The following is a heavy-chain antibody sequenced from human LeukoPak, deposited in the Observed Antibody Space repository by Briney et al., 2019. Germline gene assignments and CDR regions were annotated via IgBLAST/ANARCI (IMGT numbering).Heavy chain of an antibody. CDR1: GGSISSYY. CDR2: IYYSGST. Sequence: SETLSLTCTVSGGSISSYYWSWIRQPPGKGLEWIGYIYYSGSTNYNPSLKSRVTISVDTSKNQFSLKLSSVTAADTAVYYCARQGSYSNYYDSRVDYWDQGTLVTVSS. V-gene: IGHV4-59*08. CDR3: ARQGSYSNYYDSRVDY. D-gene: IGHD3-22*01. J-gene: IGHJ4*02.